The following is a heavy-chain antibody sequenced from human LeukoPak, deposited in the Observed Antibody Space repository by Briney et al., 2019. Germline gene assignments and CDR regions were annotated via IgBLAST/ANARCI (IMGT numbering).Heavy chain of an antibody. CDR1: GYSFTSYW. V-gene: IGHV5-51*01. CDR2: IYPGDSDT. J-gene: IGHJ6*03. CDR3: ARQLGGQAMPPPGYYYYYYMDV. Sequence: GESLKISCKGSGYSFTSYWIGWVRQMPGKDLEWMGIIYPGDSDTRYSPSFQGQVTISADKSISTAYLQWSSLKASDTAMYYCARQLGGQAMPPPGYYYYYYMDVWGKGTTVTVSS. D-gene: IGHD2-2*01.